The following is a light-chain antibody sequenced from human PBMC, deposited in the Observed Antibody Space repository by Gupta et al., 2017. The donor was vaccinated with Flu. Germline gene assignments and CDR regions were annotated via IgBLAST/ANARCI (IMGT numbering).Light chain of an antibody. CDR1: QSIKSL. Sequence: DIQMTQSPSSLSASIGDRVTITCRASQSIKSLLNWYQQKPGKAPKLLIYAASTLHSGVPSRFSGTGSGTDFTLTIENLQPEDFATYYCQQSYSDVPMYTFGHGTKLEIK. CDR2: AAS. J-gene: IGKJ2*01. V-gene: IGKV1-39*01. CDR3: QQSYSDVPMYT.